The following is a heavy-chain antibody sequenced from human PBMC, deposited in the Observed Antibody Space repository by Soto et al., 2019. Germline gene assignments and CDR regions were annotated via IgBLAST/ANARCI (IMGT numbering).Heavy chain of an antibody. Sequence: GGSLRLSCAASGFTFSSYAMSWVRQAPGKGLEWVSAISGSGGSTYYADSGKGRFTISRDNSKNTLYLQMNSLRAEDTAVYYCAKGIYCSSTSCYDSDYYYYYMDVWGKGTTVTVSS. CDR1: GFTFSSYA. V-gene: IGHV3-23*01. D-gene: IGHD2-2*01. CDR3: AKGIYCSSTSCYDSDYYYYYMDV. CDR2: ISGSGGST. J-gene: IGHJ6*03.